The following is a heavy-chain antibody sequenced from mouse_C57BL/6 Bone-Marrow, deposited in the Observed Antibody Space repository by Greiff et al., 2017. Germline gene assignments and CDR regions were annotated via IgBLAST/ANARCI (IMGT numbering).Heavy chain of an antibody. Sequence: QVQLKESGADLVKPGASLKLSCKASDYPFTNYDIHWVGQRPEPGLEWIGWVFPGDGRTEYNERFKGKVTLTTDKSSSTAYMPLSRLTSEDSAVYFCVRSPAYGSRWYLDVWGAGTTVTVSS. CDR3: VRSPAYGSRWYLDV. CDR1: DYPFTNYD. D-gene: IGHD1-1*01. J-gene: IGHJ1*01. CDR2: VFPGDGRT. V-gene: IGHV1S56*01.